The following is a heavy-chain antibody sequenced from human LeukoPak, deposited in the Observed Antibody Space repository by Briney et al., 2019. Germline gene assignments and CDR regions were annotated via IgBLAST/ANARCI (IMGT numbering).Heavy chain of an antibody. D-gene: IGHD2-2*01. Sequence: PGGSLRLSCAASGFTFDDYAMHWIRQPPGKGLEWVSGISWNSDNIGYGDSVKGRFTISRDNAKNSLYLQMNSLTAEDTALYYCAKDSSSNSLDAFDVWGQGTMVTVSS. CDR3: AKDSSSNSLDAFDV. CDR2: ISWNSDNI. CDR1: GFTFDDYA. V-gene: IGHV3-9*01. J-gene: IGHJ3*01.